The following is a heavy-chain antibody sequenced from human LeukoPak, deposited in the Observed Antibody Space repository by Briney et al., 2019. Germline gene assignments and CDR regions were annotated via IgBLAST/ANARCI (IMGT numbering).Heavy chain of an antibody. D-gene: IGHD6-19*01. J-gene: IGHJ6*02. CDR1: GYRFTTYW. CDR3: ARQEVAVAGDYYYYNMDI. Sequence: GESLKISCKASGYRFTTYWIGWVRQMPGKGLEWMGIISPGDSDTRYSPSFQGQVTISADKSITTAYLQWSSLKASDTAMYYCARQEVAVAGDYYYYNMDIWGQGTPVTVSS. CDR2: ISPGDSDT. V-gene: IGHV5-51*01.